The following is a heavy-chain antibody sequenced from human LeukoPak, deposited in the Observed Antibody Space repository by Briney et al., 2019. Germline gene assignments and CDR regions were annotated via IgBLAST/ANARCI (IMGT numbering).Heavy chain of an antibody. Sequence: SETLSLTCAVSGESLTSYYSSWVRHPHGGGLEWIGEIYESGTTEYNPSLKSRVTISMVPSKQQFSLSLSSVTAADTAVYYCARGAWATRLGSWGLGTPVIVSS. D-gene: IGHD2-15*01. V-gene: IGHV4-34*01. CDR1: GESLTSYY. CDR3: ARGAWATRLGS. J-gene: IGHJ4*02. CDR2: IYESGTT.